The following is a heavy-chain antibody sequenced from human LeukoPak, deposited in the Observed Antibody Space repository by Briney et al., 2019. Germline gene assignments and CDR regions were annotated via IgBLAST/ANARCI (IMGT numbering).Heavy chain of an antibody. CDR3: AREAYDDFWSGSWRYYYYMDV. Sequence: GGSLRLSCAASGFTFSDYYMSWIRQAPGKGLEWVSYISSSGSTIYYADSVKGRFTISRDNAKNSLYLQMNSLRAEDTAVYYCAREAYDDFWSGSWRYYYYMDVWGKGTTVTVSS. CDR2: ISSSGSTI. V-gene: IGHV3-11*04. CDR1: GFTFSDYY. J-gene: IGHJ6*03. D-gene: IGHD3-3*01.